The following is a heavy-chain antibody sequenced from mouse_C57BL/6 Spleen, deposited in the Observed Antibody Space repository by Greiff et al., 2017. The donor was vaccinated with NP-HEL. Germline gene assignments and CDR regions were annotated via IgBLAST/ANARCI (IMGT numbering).Heavy chain of an antibody. Sequence: DVKLVESGPGLVKPSQSLSLTCSVTGYSITSGYYWNWIRQFPGNKLEWMGYISYDGSNNYNPSLKNRISITRDTSKNQFFLKLNSVTTEDTATYYCARGNYYFDYWGQGTTLTVSS. CDR2: ISYDGSN. CDR1: GYSITSGYY. CDR3: ARGNYYFDY. V-gene: IGHV3-6*01. J-gene: IGHJ2*01.